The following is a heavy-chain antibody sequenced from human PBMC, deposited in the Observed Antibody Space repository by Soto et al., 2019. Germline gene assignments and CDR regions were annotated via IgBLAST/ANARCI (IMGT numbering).Heavy chain of an antibody. J-gene: IGHJ1*01. CDR2: IYYSGST. CDR3: ARLHYDSSGYRFQH. V-gene: IGHV4-59*08. CDR1: GGSISSYY. Sequence: SETLSLTCTVSGGSISSYYWSWIRQPPGKGLEWIGYIYYSGSTNYNPSLKSRVTISVDTSKNQFSLKLSSVTAADTAVYYCARLHYDSSGYRFQHWGQGTLVTSPQ. D-gene: IGHD3-22*01.